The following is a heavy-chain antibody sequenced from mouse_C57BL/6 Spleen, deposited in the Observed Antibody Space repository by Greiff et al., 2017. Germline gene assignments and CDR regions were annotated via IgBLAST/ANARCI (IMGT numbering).Heavy chain of an antibody. CDR1: GYSFTSYY. CDR3: AFYYDGDWFAY. V-gene: IGHV1-66*01. CDR2: IYPGSGNT. J-gene: IGHJ3*01. D-gene: IGHD2-4*01. Sequence: VQLQQSGPELVKPGASVKISCKASGYSFTSYYIHWVKQRPGQGLEWIGWIYPGSGNTKYNEKFKGKATLTADTSSSTAYMQLSSLTSEDSAVYYCAFYYDGDWFAYWGQGALVTVSA.